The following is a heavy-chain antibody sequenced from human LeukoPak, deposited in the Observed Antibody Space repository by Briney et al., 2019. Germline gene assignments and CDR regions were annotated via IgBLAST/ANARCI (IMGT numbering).Heavy chain of an antibody. Sequence: PGGSLRLSCAAAGFTLNNYWMNWVRQAPGKGLEWVASIKQDASEIYYVDSVKGRFTISRDNAKNSLYLQLNSLRAEDTAVYYCARERHYYDSSAYYTYGMDVWGQGATVTVSS. CDR1: GFTLNNYW. CDR2: IKQDASEI. D-gene: IGHD3-22*01. V-gene: IGHV3-7*01. J-gene: IGHJ6*02. CDR3: ARERHYYDSSAYYTYGMDV.